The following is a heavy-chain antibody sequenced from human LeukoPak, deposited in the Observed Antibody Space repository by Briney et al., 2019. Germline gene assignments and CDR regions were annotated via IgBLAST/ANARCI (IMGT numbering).Heavy chain of an antibody. CDR3: AREIAVAASDAFDI. V-gene: IGHV4-59*01. J-gene: IGHJ3*02. CDR2: IYNSGST. D-gene: IGHD6-19*01. CDR1: GGSIYSYY. Sequence: SETLSLTCTVSGGSIYSYYWSWIRQPPGKGLEGIGYIYNSGSTNYNPSLKSRVTISVDTSKNQFSLKLSSVTAADTAVYYCAREIAVAASDAFDIWGQGTMVTVSS.